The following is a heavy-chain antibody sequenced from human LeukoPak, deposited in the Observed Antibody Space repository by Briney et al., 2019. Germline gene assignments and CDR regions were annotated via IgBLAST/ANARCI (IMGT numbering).Heavy chain of an antibody. CDR1: GYTFTSYG. CDR2: ISAYNGDT. D-gene: IGHD3-22*01. J-gene: IGHJ4*02. Sequence: ASVKVSCKASGYTFTSYGISWVRQAPGQGLEWMGWISAYNGDTNYAQKLQGRVTMTTDTSTSPAYMELRSLRSDDTAVYYCARSTPYYYDNTRGVFDYWGQGTLVTVSS. V-gene: IGHV1-18*01. CDR3: ARSTPYYYDNTRGVFDY.